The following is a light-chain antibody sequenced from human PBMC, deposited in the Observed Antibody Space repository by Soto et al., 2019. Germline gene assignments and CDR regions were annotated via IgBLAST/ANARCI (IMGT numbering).Light chain of an antibody. V-gene: IGKV1-39*01. CDR3: QQSYSTTCT. CDR1: QGISTY. CDR2: AAS. J-gene: IGKJ1*01. Sequence: DIQMTQSPSSLSASVGDRVTITCRASQGISTYLNWYQQKPGKAPKLLIYAASSLQSGVPSRFSGSESETDFTLTISSLQPEDFANYYCQQSYSTTCTFGQGTKVEIK.